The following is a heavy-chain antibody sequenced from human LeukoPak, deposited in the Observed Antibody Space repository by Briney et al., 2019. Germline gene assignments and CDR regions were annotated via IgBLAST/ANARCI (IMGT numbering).Heavy chain of an antibody. CDR1: GFHLSAYD. CDR2: FGHSGTI. D-gene: IGHD4-17*01. Sequence: GGPLRLSCAASGFHLSAYDMHWVRQAPGEGLEWVAYFGHSGTIYYADSVRGRFTISRDNAKNSLHLQMNSLRADDTAVYYCAGYGDYPYWGQGTPVTVSS. CDR3: AGYGDYPY. J-gene: IGHJ4*02. V-gene: IGHV3-69-1*01.